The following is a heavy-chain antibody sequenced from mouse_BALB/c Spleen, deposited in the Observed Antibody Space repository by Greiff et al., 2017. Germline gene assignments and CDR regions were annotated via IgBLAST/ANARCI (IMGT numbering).Heavy chain of an antibody. V-gene: IGHV1-5*01. CDR2: IYPGNSDT. J-gene: IGHJ3*01. Sequence: EVQRVESGTVLARPGASVKMSCKASGYSFTSYWMHWVKQRPGQGLEWIGAIYPGNSDTSYNQKFKGKAKLTAVTSASTAYMELSSLTNEDSAVYYCTRSGGYYDGYTWFAYWGQGTLVTVSA. D-gene: IGHD2-3*01. CDR1: GYSFTSYW. CDR3: TRSGGYYDGYTWFAY.